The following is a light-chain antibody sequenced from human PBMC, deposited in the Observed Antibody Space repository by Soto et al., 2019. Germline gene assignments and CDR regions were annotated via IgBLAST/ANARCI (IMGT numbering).Light chain of an antibody. J-gene: IGLJ2*01. CDR1: SSDVGRYNH. CDR3: CSNAGSYSLL. Sequence: QSVLTQPRSVSGSPGQSVTISCTGTSSDVGRYNHVSWYQQHPGKAPKVMIYDISKRPSGVPDRFSGSKSGNTASLTISGLQAEDEADYYCCSNAGSYSLLFGGGTKVTVL. CDR2: DIS. V-gene: IGLV2-11*01.